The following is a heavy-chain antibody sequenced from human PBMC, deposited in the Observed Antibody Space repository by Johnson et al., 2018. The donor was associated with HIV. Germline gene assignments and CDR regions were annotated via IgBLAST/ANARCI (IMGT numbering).Heavy chain of an antibody. Sequence: VQLVESGGGLVQPGRSLRLSCAASGFSFDDYAMHWVRQAPGKGLEWVSGISWNSGNIAYADSVKGRFTISRDNAKNSLYLQMNSLRAEDTALYYCAKDGKTERRYSSSSVLNAFDIWGQGTMVTVSS. J-gene: IGHJ3*02. D-gene: IGHD6-6*01. CDR2: ISWNSGNI. CDR1: GFSFDDYA. V-gene: IGHV3-9*01. CDR3: AKDGKTERRYSSSSVLNAFDI.